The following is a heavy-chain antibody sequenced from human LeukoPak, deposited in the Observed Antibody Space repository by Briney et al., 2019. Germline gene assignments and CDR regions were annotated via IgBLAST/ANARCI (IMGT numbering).Heavy chain of an antibody. Sequence: ASVKVSCKASGGTFSSYAISWVRQAPGQGLEWMGWISAYNGNTNYAQKLQGRVTMTTDTSTSTAYMELRSLRSDDTAVYYCAVNYDILTYNWFDPWGQGTLVTVSS. CDR2: ISAYNGNT. J-gene: IGHJ5*02. D-gene: IGHD3-9*01. CDR1: GGTFSSYA. V-gene: IGHV1-18*01. CDR3: AVNYDILTYNWFDP.